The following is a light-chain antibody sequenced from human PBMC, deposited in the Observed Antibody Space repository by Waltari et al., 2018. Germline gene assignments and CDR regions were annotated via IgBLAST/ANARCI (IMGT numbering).Light chain of an antibody. J-gene: IGKJ2*02. Sequence: EIVMTQSPAALSVSPGERATLSCRASQCISNNLAWYQHKPGQPPRLLISGASTRATGVPARFSGSGSGTEFSLTISSLQSEDSAIYFCQQYNTWPPSTFGQGTKLEIK. CDR1: QCISNN. CDR3: QQYNTWPPST. CDR2: GAS. V-gene: IGKV3-15*01.